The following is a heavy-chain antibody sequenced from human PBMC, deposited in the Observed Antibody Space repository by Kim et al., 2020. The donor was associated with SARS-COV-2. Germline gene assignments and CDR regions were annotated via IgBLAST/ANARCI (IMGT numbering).Heavy chain of an antibody. V-gene: IGHV5-51*06. D-gene: IGHD7-27*01. CDR2: DT. CDR3: ARDWGGGYFDY. J-gene: IGHJ4*02. Sequence: DTRYSPAFQGRVTISADKSISTAYLQWSSLKASDTAMYYCARDWGGGYFDYWGQGTLVTVSS.